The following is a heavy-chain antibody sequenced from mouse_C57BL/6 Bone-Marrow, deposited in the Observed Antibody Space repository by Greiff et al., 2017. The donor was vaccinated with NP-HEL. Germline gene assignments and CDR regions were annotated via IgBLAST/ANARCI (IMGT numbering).Heavy chain of an antibody. CDR3: ARSGGLEYYFDY. CDR1: GYTFTSYW. D-gene: IGHD1-1*02. CDR2: IDPSDSYT. V-gene: IGHV1-50*01. Sequence: VQLQQPGAELVKPGASVKLSCKASGYTFTSYWMQWVKQRPGQGLEWIGEIDPSDSYTNYNQKFKGKATLTVDTSSSTAYMQLSSLTSEDSAVYDCARSGGLEYYFDYWGQGTTLTVSS. J-gene: IGHJ2*01.